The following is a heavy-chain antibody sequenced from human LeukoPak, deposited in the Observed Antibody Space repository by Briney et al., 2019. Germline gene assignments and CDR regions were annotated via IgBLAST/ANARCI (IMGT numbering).Heavy chain of an antibody. CDR2: MNPNSGNT. V-gene: IGHV1-8*01. D-gene: IGHD2-15*01. J-gene: IGHJ6*02. CDR3: ARGQVAATPDYGVDV. Sequence: ASVKVSCKASGYTFTSYDINWVRQATGQGLEWMGWMNPNSGNTGYAQKFQGRVTMTRNTSISTAYMELSSLRSEDTAVYYCARGQVAATPDYGVDVWGQGTTVTVSS. CDR1: GYTFTSYD.